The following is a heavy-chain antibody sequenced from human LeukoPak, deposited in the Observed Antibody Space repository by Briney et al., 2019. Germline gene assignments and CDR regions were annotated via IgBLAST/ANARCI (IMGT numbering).Heavy chain of an antibody. D-gene: IGHD1-26*01. Sequence: PGGSLGLSCAASGFTFSSYGMNWVRQAPGKGLEWVAVISYDGSNKYYADSVKGRFTISRDNSKNTLHLQMNSLRAEDTAVYYCASGGFVGATDSFNYWGQGTLVTVSS. CDR1: GFTFSSYG. V-gene: IGHV3-30*03. CDR3: ASGGFVGATDSFNY. CDR2: ISYDGSNK. J-gene: IGHJ4*02.